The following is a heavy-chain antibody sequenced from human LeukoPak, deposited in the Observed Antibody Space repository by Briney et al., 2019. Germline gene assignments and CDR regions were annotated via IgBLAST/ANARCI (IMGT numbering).Heavy chain of an antibody. Sequence: GGSLRLSCTASGFTFSSYAMSWVRQAPGKGLEWVSAISGSGGSTYYADSVKGRFTISRDNSKNTLYLQMNSLRAEDTAVYYCAKMGNMVATKGYFDYWGQGTLVTVSS. CDR3: AKMGNMVATKGYFDY. J-gene: IGHJ4*02. D-gene: IGHD5-12*01. CDR1: GFTFSSYA. V-gene: IGHV3-23*01. CDR2: ISGSGGST.